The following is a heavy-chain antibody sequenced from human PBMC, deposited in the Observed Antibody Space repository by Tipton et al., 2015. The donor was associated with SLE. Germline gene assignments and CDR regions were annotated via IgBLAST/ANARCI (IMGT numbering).Heavy chain of an antibody. Sequence: TLSLTCTVSGGPTSSYYWGWIRQPPGKGLEWIASIYYSGTINYNPSLKSRVTMSIDMSKNQFSLSLTSVTAADTAIYYCASNSGTYYYYCYMDVWGKGTTVTVSS. CDR1: GGPTSSYY. J-gene: IGHJ6*03. CDR2: IYYSGTI. D-gene: IGHD1-26*01. V-gene: IGHV4-59*08. CDR3: ASNSGTYYYYCYMDV.